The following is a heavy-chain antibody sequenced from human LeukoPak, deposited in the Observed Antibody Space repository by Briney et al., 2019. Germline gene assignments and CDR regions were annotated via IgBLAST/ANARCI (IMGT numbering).Heavy chain of an antibody. J-gene: IGHJ1*01. CDR3: ARVEGYCSGGSCYEYFQH. CDR2: IYYSGST. Sequence: SETLSLTCTVSGGSISGCYWSWIRQPPGKGLEWLGYIYYSGSTKYNPSLKSRVTISVDTSKNQFSLKLSSVTAADTAVYYCARVEGYCSGGSCYEYFQHWGQGTLVTVSS. D-gene: IGHD2-15*01. V-gene: IGHV4-59*01. CDR1: GGSISGCY.